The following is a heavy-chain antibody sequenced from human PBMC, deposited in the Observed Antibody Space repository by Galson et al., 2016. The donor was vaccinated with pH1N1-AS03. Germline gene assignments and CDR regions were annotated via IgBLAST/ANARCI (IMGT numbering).Heavy chain of an antibody. CDR3: ARMGGAGYNTYYFDF. CDR2: IYWNDDK. Sequence: PALVKPTQTLTLTCTFSGFSLTTSGVGVGWIRQPPGKALEWLALIYWNDDKAYSPSLRRKLIITKDTSKNQVVLTMTDMDPVDTATYYYARMGGAGYNTYYFDFWGQGTLVTVSS. CDR1: GFSLTTSGVG. J-gene: IGHJ4*02. V-gene: IGHV2-5*01. D-gene: IGHD5-24*01.